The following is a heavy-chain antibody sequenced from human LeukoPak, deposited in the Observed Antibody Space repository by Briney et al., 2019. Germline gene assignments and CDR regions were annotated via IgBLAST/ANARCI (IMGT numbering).Heavy chain of an antibody. CDR3: ASGPGDTFMINWFDP. D-gene: IGHD3-16*01. J-gene: IGHJ5*02. CDR1: GGSFSGYY. Sequence: SETLSLTCAVYGGSFSGYYWNWIRQLPGKGLEWIGEINHSGSIKYNPSPKSRVTISVDTSKNQFSLKLSSVTAADTAVYYCASGPGDTFMINWFDPWGQGAPVTVSS. CDR2: INHSGSI. V-gene: IGHV4-34*01.